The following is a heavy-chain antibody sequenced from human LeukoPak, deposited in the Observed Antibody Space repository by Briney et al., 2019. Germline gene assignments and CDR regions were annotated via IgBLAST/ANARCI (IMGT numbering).Heavy chain of an antibody. V-gene: IGHV3-21*01. CDR1: GFTFSSYS. CDR3: ARDSAFTIFGVVTPTQQFSYYMDV. CDR2: ISSSSSYI. Sequence: GGSLRLSCAASGFTFSSYSMNWVRQAPGKGLEWVSSISSSSSYIYYADSVKGRFTISRDNAKNSLYLQMNSLRAEDTAVYYCARDSAFTIFGVVTPTQQFSYYMDVWGKGTTVTVSS. J-gene: IGHJ6*03. D-gene: IGHD3-3*01.